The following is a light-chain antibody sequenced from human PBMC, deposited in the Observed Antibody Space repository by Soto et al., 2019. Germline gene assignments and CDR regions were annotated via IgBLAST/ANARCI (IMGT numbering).Light chain of an antibody. CDR3: SSYAGSNNFVV. J-gene: IGLJ2*01. CDR2: EVS. CDR1: SSDVGAYSY. V-gene: IGLV2-8*01. Sequence: QSVLTQPPSASGSPGQSVTISCTGTSSDVGAYSYVSWYQQHPGKAPKLMIYEVSKRPSGVPDRFSGSKSGHTASLTVSGLQAEDEADYYCSSYAGSNNFVVFGGGTKLTVL.